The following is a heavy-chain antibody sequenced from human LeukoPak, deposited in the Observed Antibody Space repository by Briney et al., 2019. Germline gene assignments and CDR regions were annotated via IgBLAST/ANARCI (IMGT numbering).Heavy chain of an antibody. V-gene: IGHV3-66*01. Sequence: GGSLRLSCAASGFTVSSNYMSWVRQAPGKGLEWVSVIYRGGSTYYADSVKGRFTISRDNSKNTLYLQMNSLRADETAVYYCARGGVSWFGDPYYFDYWGQGTLVTVSS. D-gene: IGHD3-10*01. CDR1: GFTVSSNY. CDR3: ARGGVSWFGDPYYFDY. CDR2: IYRGGST. J-gene: IGHJ4*02.